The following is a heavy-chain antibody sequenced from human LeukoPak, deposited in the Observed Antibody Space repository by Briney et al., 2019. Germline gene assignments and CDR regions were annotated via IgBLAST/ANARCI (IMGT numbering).Heavy chain of an antibody. Sequence: SETLSLTCTVSGGSISGYYWSWIRQPPGKGLEWIGSIYYSGSTYYSPSLKSRVTISVDTSKKQFSLKLSFVTAADTAVYYCARHSGSYLYYGTDVWGQGTTVTVSS. V-gene: IGHV4-59*08. CDR2: IYYSGST. CDR3: ARHSGSYLYYGTDV. CDR1: GGSISGYY. J-gene: IGHJ6*02. D-gene: IGHD1-26*01.